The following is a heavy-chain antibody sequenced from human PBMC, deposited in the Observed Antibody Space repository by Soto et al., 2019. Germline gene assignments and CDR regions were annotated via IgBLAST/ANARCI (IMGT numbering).Heavy chain of an antibody. V-gene: IGHV4-34*01. CDR3: ATLVVTAAHESYGMDV. Sequence: PSETLSLTCASYGDSFSGYYWSCIRQPPGKGLEWIGEINHSGTTNYNPSLKSRVTISVDTSKNQFSLKLSSVTAADTAVYYCATLVVTAAHESYGMDVWGQGTTVTVSS. J-gene: IGHJ6*02. CDR2: INHSGTT. CDR1: GDSFSGYY. D-gene: IGHD2-21*02.